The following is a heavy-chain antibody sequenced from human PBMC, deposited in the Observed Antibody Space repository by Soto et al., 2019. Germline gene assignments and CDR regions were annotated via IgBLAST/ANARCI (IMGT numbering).Heavy chain of an antibody. D-gene: IGHD2-2*01. CDR1: GFSFDSYW. J-gene: IGHJ1*01. V-gene: IGHV3-74*01. Sequence: EVQLVESGGGLVQPGGSLRLSCAASGFSFDSYWMHWVRQAPGQGPMWVSRIDYDGTTTNYADSVKGRFTISRDNAKSTIDLQMNSLRPEDTAVYYCTRGPRASSGGTGAYWGKGTLVTVSS. CDR3: TRGPRASSGGTGAY. CDR2: IDYDGTTT.